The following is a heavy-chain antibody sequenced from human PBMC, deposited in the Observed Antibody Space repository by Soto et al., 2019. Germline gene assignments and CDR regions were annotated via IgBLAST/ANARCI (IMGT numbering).Heavy chain of an antibody. J-gene: IGHJ4*02. CDR2: SYWDDDK. CDR1: GFSLTTSGVG. V-gene: IGHV2-5*02. Sequence: QITLNESGPTVVKPAETLTLTCTFSGFSLTTSGVGVGWIRQSPGKAPEWLALSYWDDDKRYSASLKSRLTITKDTSKNQVVLTMASVEPADTATYYCAHRILRTVFGLVTTTAIYFDFWGQGTPVVVSS. D-gene: IGHD3-3*01. CDR3: AHRILRTVFGLVTTTAIYFDF.